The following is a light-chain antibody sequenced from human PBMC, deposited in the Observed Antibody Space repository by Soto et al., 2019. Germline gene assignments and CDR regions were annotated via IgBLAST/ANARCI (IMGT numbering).Light chain of an antibody. J-gene: IGKJ1*01. CDR2: KAS. CDR3: QQYNSYPWT. Sequence: DLQMTQSPSTLSASVGDRVTITCRASQSISSWLAWYQQKPGKAPKLLIYKASSLESGVPSRFSGSGSGTEFTLTISSLQPDEIATYYCQQYNSYPWTFGQGTKVEIK. CDR1: QSISSW. V-gene: IGKV1-5*03.